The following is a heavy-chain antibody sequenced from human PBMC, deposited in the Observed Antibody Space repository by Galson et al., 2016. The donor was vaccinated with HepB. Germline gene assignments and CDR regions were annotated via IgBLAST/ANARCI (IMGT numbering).Heavy chain of an antibody. Sequence: SLRLSCAASGFTFSSYAMSWVRQAPGKGLEWVSYISSSSSTIYYADSVKGRFTISRDNAKNSLYLQMNSLRTEDTAVYYCTTDRLGWAPAWVGEFFDFWGQGTLVTVSS. CDR1: GFTFSSYA. CDR3: TTDRLGWAPAWVGEFFDF. J-gene: IGHJ4*02. V-gene: IGHV3-48*01. D-gene: IGHD3-10*01. CDR2: ISSSSSTI.